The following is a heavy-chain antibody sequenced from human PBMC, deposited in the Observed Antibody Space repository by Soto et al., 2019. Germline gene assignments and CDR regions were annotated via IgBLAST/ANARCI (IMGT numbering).Heavy chain of an antibody. Sequence: SVKVSCKASGGTFSSYAISWVRQAPGQGLEWMGGIIPIFGTANYAQKFQGRVTITADKSTSTAYMELSSLRSEDTVVYYCAREAVAGPNWFDPWGQGTLVTVSS. J-gene: IGHJ5*02. CDR1: GGTFSSYA. CDR3: AREAVAGPNWFDP. D-gene: IGHD6-19*01. V-gene: IGHV1-69*06. CDR2: IIPIFGTA.